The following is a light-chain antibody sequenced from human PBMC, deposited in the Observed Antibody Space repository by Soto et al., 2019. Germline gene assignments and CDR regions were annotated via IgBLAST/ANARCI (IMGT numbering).Light chain of an antibody. CDR1: QDISKF. Sequence: EIQMTQSPSSLSASVGDRVSFTCQASQDISKFLNWYQHKPGQAPSLLIYDASKSQFGVPSRFSGSGSGTDFTFTISSLQPEDNATYDCQQYDNRPFTFGPGTKVYVK. CDR2: DAS. CDR3: QQYDNRPFT. J-gene: IGKJ3*01. V-gene: IGKV1-33*01.